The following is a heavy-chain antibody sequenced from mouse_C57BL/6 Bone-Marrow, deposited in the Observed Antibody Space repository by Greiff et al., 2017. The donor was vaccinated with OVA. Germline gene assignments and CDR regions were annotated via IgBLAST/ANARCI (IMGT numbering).Heavy chain of an antibody. J-gene: IGHJ4*01. V-gene: IGHV1-81*01. D-gene: IGHD2-10*01. CDR2: IYPRSGNT. CDR3: ARWAYYAGYAMDY. Sequence: QVQLQQSGAELARPGASVKLSCKASGYTFTSYGISWVKQRTGQGLEWIGEIYPRSGNTYYTEKFKGKATLTADKSTSTAYMESRSMTSENATVYFCARWAYYAGYAMDYWGQGTSVTVSS. CDR1: GYTFTSYG.